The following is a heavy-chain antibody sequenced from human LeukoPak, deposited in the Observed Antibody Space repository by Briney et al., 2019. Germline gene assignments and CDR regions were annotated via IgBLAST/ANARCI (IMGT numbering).Heavy chain of an antibody. V-gene: IGHV3-23*01. CDR3: ARAILTPGGATVTRYFDY. CDR1: GFTFSSYA. Sequence: GGSLRLSCAASGFTFSSYAMSWVRQAPGKGLEWVSAISGSGGSTYYADSVKGRFTISRDNAKNTLYLQMNSLRAEDTAVYYCARAILTPGGATVTRYFDYWGQGTLVTVSS. D-gene: IGHD4-17*01. CDR2: ISGSGGST. J-gene: IGHJ4*02.